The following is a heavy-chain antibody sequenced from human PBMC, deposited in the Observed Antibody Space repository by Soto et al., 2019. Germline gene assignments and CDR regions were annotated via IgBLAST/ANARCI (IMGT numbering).Heavy chain of an antibody. CDR1: GGSISSYY. D-gene: IGHD6-13*01. Sequence: SETLSLTCTVSGGSISSYYWTWIRQPPGKGLEWIAYIYYSGSTNYNPSLKSRVTISVDTSKNQFSLKLSSVTAADTAVHYCARASSSPVYYYGMDVWGQGTTVTVSS. CDR3: ARASSSPVYYYGMDV. CDR2: IYYSGST. J-gene: IGHJ6*02. V-gene: IGHV4-59*01.